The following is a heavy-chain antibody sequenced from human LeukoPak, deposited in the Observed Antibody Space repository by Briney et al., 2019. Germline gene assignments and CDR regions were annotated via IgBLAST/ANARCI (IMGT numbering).Heavy chain of an antibody. Sequence: HGESLKISCKGSGYSFTSYWIGWLRQMPGEGLEWMGIIYPGDSDTRYSPSFQGQVTISADKSISTAYLQWSSLKASDTAMYYCARRSYSSRYYYMDVWGKGTTLTVSS. D-gene: IGHD3-10*01. V-gene: IGHV5-51*01. CDR3: ARRSYSSRYYYMDV. J-gene: IGHJ6*03. CDR2: IYPGDSDT. CDR1: GYSFTSYW.